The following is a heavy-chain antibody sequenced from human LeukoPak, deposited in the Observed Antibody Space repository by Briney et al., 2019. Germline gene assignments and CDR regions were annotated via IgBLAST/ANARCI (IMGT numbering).Heavy chain of an antibody. CDR1: GFTFSSYA. D-gene: IGHD2-15*01. CDR2: ISGSGGST. V-gene: IGHV3-23*01. CDR3: AKVSRVVVVVAALIDY. J-gene: IGHJ4*02. Sequence: PGGSLRLSCAASGFTFSSYAMSWVRQAPGKGLEWVSAISGSGGSTYYADSVKGRFTISRDNSKNTLYLQMNSLRAEDTAVYYCAKVSRVVVVVAALIDYWGQGTLVTVSS.